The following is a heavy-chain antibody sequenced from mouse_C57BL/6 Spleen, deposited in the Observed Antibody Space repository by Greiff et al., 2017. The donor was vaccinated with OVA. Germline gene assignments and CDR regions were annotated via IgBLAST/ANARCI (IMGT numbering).Heavy chain of an antibody. CDR1: GYSFTDYN. J-gene: IGHJ4*01. CDR2: INPNYGTT. D-gene: IGHD2-1*01. V-gene: IGHV1-39*01. CDR3: ARCGNYPYYAMDY. Sequence: EVKLMESGPELVKPGASVKISCKASGYSFTDYNMNWVKQSNGKSLEWIGVINPNYGTTSYNQKFKGKATLTVDQSSSTAYMQLNSLTSEDSAVYYCARCGNYPYYAMDYWGQGTSVTVSS.